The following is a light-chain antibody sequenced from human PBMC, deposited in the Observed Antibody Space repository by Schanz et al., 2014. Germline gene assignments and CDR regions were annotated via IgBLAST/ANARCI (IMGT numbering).Light chain of an antibody. CDR2: GAS. CDR3: QQRSDWWT. CDR1: QSVSSSY. V-gene: IGKV3D-20*02. J-gene: IGKJ1*01. Sequence: EIVLTQSPATLSLSPGERATLSCRASQSVSSSYLAWYQQKPGQAPRLLIYGASSRATGIPDRFSGSGSGTDFTLTISRLEPEDFAVYYCQQRSDWWTFGQGTKVEIK.